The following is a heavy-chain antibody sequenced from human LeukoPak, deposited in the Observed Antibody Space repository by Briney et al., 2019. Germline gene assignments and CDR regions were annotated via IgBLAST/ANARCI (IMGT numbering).Heavy chain of an antibody. J-gene: IGHJ4*02. CDR1: GFTFSSYA. Sequence: PGGSLRLSCAASGFTFSSYAMHWVRQAPGKGLEWVAVISYDGSNKYYADSVKGRFTISRDNSKNTLYLQMNSLRAEDTAVYYCARKKEGEGNYFDYWGQGTLVTVSS. D-gene: IGHD3-16*01. V-gene: IGHV3-30-3*01. CDR2: ISYDGSNK. CDR3: ARKKEGEGNYFDY.